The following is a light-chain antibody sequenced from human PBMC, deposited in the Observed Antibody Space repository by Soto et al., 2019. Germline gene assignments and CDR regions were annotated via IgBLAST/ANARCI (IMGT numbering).Light chain of an antibody. CDR2: KAS. CDR1: QSIGGW. V-gene: IGKV1-5*03. Sequence: DIQMTQSPSTLSASVGDRVTLTCRASQSIGGWLAWYQQKPGTAPKLLIYKASTLKNGVPSRFSGSGSGTEFTLTISSLQPEDFATYFCQQYATMGTFGQGTKVE. J-gene: IGKJ1*01. CDR3: QQYATMGT.